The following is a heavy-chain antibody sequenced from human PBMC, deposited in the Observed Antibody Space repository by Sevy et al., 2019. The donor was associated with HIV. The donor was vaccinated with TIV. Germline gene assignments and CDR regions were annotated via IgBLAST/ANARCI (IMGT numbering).Heavy chain of an antibody. CDR2: ISHSGGST. CDR1: GFTFSTYA. D-gene: IGHD6-19*01. J-gene: IGHJ4*02. CDR3: AKDTHIPVAGDFDC. V-gene: IGHV3-23*01. Sequence: GGSLILSCAASGFTFSTYAMSWVRQAPGKGLEWVSGISHSGGSTYYAASVKGRFTISRDNSKNTLYLQMNILRVEDTAVYYCAKDTHIPVAGDFDCWGQGTLVTVSS.